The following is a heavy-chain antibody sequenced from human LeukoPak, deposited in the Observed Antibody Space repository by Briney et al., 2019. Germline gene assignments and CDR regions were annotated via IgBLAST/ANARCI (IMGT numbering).Heavy chain of an antibody. CDR2: IYSAGST. Sequence: GGSLRLSSAASGFTVSSNYMSWIRQAPGKGLEWVSIIYSAGSTYYADSVKGRFTIARDDSKNTLSLQMNSLRAEDTAVYYCARDPNVGYCSSTSCYGWFDPWGQGTLVTVSS. CDR1: GFTVSSNY. V-gene: IGHV3-53*01. D-gene: IGHD2-2*01. J-gene: IGHJ5*02. CDR3: ARDPNVGYCSSTSCYGWFDP.